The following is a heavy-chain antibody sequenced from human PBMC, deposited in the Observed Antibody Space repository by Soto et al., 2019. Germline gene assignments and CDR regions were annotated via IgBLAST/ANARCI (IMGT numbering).Heavy chain of an antibody. D-gene: IGHD2-8*01. J-gene: IGHJ6*02. CDR3: ARGGDIVLMVYARYGMDV. CDR1: GGTFSSYA. CDR2: IIPIFGTA. Sequence: QVQLVQSGAEVKKPGSSVKVSCKASGGTFSSYAISWVRQAPGQGLEWMGGIIPIFGTANYAQKFQGRVTITADESTSTAYMELSSLRSEDTAVYYCARGGDIVLMVYARYGMDVWGQGTTFTVSS. V-gene: IGHV1-69*12.